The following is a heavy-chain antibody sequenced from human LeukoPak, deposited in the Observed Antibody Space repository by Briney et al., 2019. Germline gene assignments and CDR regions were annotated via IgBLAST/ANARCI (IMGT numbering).Heavy chain of an antibody. CDR3: ARQRGRGDAFDI. CDR1: GGSISSYY. V-gene: IGHV4-59*08. Sequence: SETLSLTCTVSGGSISSYYWSWIRRPPGKGLEWIGYIYYSGSTNYNPSLKSRVTISVDTSKDQFSLKLSSVTAADTAVYYCARQRGRGDAFDIWGQGTMVTVSS. CDR2: IYYSGST. J-gene: IGHJ3*02. D-gene: IGHD3-10*01.